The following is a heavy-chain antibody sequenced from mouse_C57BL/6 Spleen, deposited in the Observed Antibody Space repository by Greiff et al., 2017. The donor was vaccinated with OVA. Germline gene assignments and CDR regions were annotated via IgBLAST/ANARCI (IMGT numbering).Heavy chain of an antibody. J-gene: IGHJ3*01. CDR1: GFSFNTYA. CDR3: GLLRQGY. V-gene: IGHV10-1*01. Sequence: EADGGLVQPKGSLKLSCAASGFSFNTYAMNWVRQAPGKGLEWVARIRSKSNNYATYYADSVKDRFTISRDDSESMLYLQMNNLKTEDTAMYYCGLLRQGYWGQGTLVTVSA. D-gene: IGHD1-2*01. CDR2: IRSKSNNYAT.